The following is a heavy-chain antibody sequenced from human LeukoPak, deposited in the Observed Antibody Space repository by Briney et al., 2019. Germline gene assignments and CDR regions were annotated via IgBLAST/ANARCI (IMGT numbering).Heavy chain of an antibody. Sequence: GGSLRLSCTASGFTFSTFHMHWVRQAPGKGLQWVAIIKQDGSDKYYVDSVKGRFTISRDNAKNSLYLQMNSLRAEDTALYYCVRLRYFDPTHYFDYWGQGTLVSVTS. D-gene: IGHD3-9*01. CDR2: IKQDGSDK. V-gene: IGHV3-7*01. CDR1: GFTFSTFH. J-gene: IGHJ4*02. CDR3: VRLRYFDPTHYFDY.